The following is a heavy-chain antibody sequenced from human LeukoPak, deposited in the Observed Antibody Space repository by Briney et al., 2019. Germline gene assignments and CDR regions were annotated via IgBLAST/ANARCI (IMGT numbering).Heavy chain of an antibody. J-gene: IGHJ4*02. CDR2: ISGSGGRT. Sequence: GGSLRLSCAASGFTLSSYAMSWVRQAPGKGLEWVSSISGSGGRTYYADSVKGRFTISRDNSKNTLYLQMNSLRAEDTAVYYCATPPTVRSDYWGQGTLVTVSS. CDR1: GFTLSSYA. V-gene: IGHV3-23*01. CDR3: ATPPTVRSDY. D-gene: IGHD4-17*01.